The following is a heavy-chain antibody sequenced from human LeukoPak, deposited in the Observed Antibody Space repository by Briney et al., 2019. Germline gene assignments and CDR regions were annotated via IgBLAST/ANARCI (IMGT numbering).Heavy chain of an antibody. D-gene: IGHD3-3*01. V-gene: IGHV4-59*02. CDR1: GGSVTTSY. CDR2: VYYSGTT. Sequence: SETLSLTCSVFGGSVTTSYWSWIRQPPGRGLEWIGYVYYSGTTSNNPSLKSRVTISVDTSLNQISLNLTSVTAADTAVYYCARGGFWSAIPSSWGQGTLVIVSS. J-gene: IGHJ5*02. CDR3: ARGGFWSAIPSS.